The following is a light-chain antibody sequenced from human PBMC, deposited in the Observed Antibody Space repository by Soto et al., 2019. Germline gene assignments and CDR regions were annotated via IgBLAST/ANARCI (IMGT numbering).Light chain of an antibody. CDR2: ENN. CDR1: SSNIGNNY. CDR3: GTWDTSLRALYV. V-gene: IGLV1-51*02. Sequence: QSVLTQPPSVSAAPGQKVTISCSGSSSNIGNNYVSWYQQLPGTAPKLLIYENNKRPSGIPDRFSGSKSGTSATLGITGLQTGDEADYFCGTWDTSLRALYVFGTGTKVTVL. J-gene: IGLJ1*01.